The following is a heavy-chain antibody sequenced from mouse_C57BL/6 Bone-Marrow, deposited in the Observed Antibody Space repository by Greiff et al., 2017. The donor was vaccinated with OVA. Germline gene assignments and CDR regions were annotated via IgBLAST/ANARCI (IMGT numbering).Heavy chain of an antibody. Sequence: VQLQQSGAELVRPGTSVKMSCKASGYTFTNYWIGWAKQRPGHGLEWIGDIYPVGGYTNYNEKFKGKATLTADKSSSTAYMQISSLTSEDSAIYYCARSYYDYPFAYWGQGTLVTVSA. CDR2: IYPVGGYT. CDR1: GYTFTNYW. V-gene: IGHV1-63*01. J-gene: IGHJ3*01. CDR3: ARSYYDYPFAY. D-gene: IGHD2-4*01.